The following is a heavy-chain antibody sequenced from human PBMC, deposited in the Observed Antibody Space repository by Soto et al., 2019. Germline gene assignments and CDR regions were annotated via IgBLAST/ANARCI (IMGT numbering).Heavy chain of an antibody. V-gene: IGHV3-23*01. CDR2: IGGSGGNT. J-gene: IGHJ6*02. CDR1: GFTFSSYA. CDR3: ARVVRYFDTPYGMDV. Sequence: EVQLLESGEGLVQPGGSLKLSCAASGFTFSSYAMSWVRQAPGKGLEWVSGIGGSGGNTYYADSVKGRFTISRDNSKNTLFLQMNSLRAEDTAEYYCARVVRYFDTPYGMDVWGQGTTVTGSS. D-gene: IGHD3-9*01.